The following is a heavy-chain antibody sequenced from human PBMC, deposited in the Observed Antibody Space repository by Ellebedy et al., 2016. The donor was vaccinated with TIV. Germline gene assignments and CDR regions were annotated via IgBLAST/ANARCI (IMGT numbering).Heavy chain of an antibody. D-gene: IGHD3-10*01. V-gene: IGHV4-59*11. Sequence: MPSETLSLTCTVSGGSISGHYWPWIRQPPGKGLDWVGNIYYNGSTKYNPSLKSRVTISVDTSKNQFSLKLSSVTAADTAVYYCAGGGLGWFDPWGQGTLVTVSS. CDR2: IYYNGST. CDR1: GGSISGHY. CDR3: AGGGLGWFDP. J-gene: IGHJ5*02.